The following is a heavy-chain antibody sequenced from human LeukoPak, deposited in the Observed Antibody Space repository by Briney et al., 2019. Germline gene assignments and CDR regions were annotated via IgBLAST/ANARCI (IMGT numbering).Heavy chain of an antibody. D-gene: IGHD3-22*01. CDR2: INHSGST. CDR3: ARSPYYYDSSGYPIDY. Sequence: PSETLSLTCAVYGGSFSGYYWSWIRQPPGKGLEWIGEINHSGSTNYNPPLKSRVTISVDTSKNQFSLKLSSVTAADTAVYYCARSPYYYDSSGYPIDYWGQGTLVTVSS. J-gene: IGHJ4*02. V-gene: IGHV4-34*01. CDR1: GGSFSGYY.